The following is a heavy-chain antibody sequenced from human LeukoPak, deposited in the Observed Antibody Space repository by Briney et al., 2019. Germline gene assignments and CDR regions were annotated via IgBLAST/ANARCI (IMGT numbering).Heavy chain of an antibody. D-gene: IGHD2-2*01. J-gene: IGHJ6*03. CDR3: ASNHAGYCSSTSCYGSRYYYYYMDV. Sequence: ASVKVSCKASGGTFSSYTISWVRQAPGQGLEWMGRIIPILGIANYAQKFQGRVTITADKSTSTAYMELSSLRSEDTAVYYCASNHAGYCSSTSCYGSRYYYYYMDVWGKGTTVTVSS. V-gene: IGHV1-69*02. CDR2: IIPILGIA. CDR1: GGTFSSYT.